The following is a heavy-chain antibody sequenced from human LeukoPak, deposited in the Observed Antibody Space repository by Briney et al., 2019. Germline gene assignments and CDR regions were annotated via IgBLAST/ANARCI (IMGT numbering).Heavy chain of an antibody. CDR3: ARDYYDSRGYLVPLGY. V-gene: IGHV3-7*01. Sequence: GGSLRLSCAASGFTVSSNYMSWVRQAPGKGLEWVANINEDGSEKNYVDSLKGRFTISRDNAENSLYLQMNSLRAEDTAVYYCARDYYDSRGYLVPLGYWGQGALVTVSS. CDR1: GFTVSSNY. J-gene: IGHJ4*02. CDR2: INEDGSEK. D-gene: IGHD3-22*01.